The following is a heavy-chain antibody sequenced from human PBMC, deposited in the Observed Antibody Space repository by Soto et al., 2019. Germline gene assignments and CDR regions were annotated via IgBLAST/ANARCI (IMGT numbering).Heavy chain of an antibody. J-gene: IGHJ4*02. V-gene: IGHV3-21*01. CDR2: ISSSSSYI. Sequence: EVQLVESGGGLVKPGGSLRLSCAASGFTFSSYSMKWVRQAPGKGLEWVSSISSSSSYIYYADSVKGRFTISRDNAKNSLYLQMNSRRAEDTAVYYCARDLGYSSSWYVDYWGQGTLVTVSS. D-gene: IGHD6-13*01. CDR3: ARDLGYSSSWYVDY. CDR1: GFTFSSYS.